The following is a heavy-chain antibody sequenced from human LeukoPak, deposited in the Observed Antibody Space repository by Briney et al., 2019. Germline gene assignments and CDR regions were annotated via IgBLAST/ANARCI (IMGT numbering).Heavy chain of an antibody. CDR1: GFTFSSYS. CDR3: ARLDSGWYMYYFDY. Sequence: GGSLRLSRAASGFTFSSYSMNGVRQAPAKALEWVSSISSSSSYIYYAESVKGRFTIYRDNAKNSLYLQMNSLRAEDTAVYYCARLDSGWYMYYFDYWGQGTLVTVSS. J-gene: IGHJ4*02. V-gene: IGHV3-21*01. CDR2: ISSSSSYI. D-gene: IGHD6-19*01.